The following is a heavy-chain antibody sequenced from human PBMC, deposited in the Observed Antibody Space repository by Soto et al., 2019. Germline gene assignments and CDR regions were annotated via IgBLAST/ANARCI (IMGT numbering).Heavy chain of an antibody. Sequence: GGSLRLSDAGSGCNFSSYSVSWVRHAPGKGLEWVSAISGSGGSTYYAESVKGRFTISRDNAKDTLYLQMNSLRAEDTAVYYCAKDHIVVVTAIFDYWGQGTLVTVSS. V-gene: IGHV3-23*01. CDR3: AKDHIVVVTAIFDY. CDR2: ISGSGGST. D-gene: IGHD2-21*02. J-gene: IGHJ4*02. CDR1: GCNFSSYS.